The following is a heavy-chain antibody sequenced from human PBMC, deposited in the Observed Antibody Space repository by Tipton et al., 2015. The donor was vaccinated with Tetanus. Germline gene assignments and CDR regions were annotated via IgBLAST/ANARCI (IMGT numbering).Heavy chain of an antibody. D-gene: IGHD4-17*01. J-gene: IGHJ4*02. V-gene: IGHV4-39*01. CDR2: IYYSGST. CDR3: ARRVDYGDSYFDY. CDR1: GGSISSSSYY. Sequence: TLSLTCTVSGGSISSSSYYWGWIRQPPGKGLEWIGSIYYSGSTYYNPSLKSRVTISVDTSKNQFSLKLSSVTAADTAVYYCARRVDYGDSYFDYWGQGTLVTVSS.